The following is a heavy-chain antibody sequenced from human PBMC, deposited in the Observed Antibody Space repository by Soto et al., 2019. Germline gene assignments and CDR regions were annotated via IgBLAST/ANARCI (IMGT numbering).Heavy chain of an antibody. CDR2: IYYSGST. V-gene: IGHV4-59*01. CDR1: GSSIRSYY. J-gene: IGHJ3*02. Sequence: PSETLSLTCTVSGSSIRSYYWTWIRQPPGKGLEWIGYIYYSGSTNYNPSLKSRVTISVDTSKNQFSLKLSSVTAADTAVYYYAREVYYDILTGYYIRPGAFDIWGQGTMVT. CDR3: AREVYYDILTGYYIRPGAFDI. D-gene: IGHD3-9*01.